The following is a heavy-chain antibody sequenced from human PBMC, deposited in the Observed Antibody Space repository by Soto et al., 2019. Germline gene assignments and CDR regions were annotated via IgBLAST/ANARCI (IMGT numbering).Heavy chain of an antibody. Sequence: SETRSLTCAVCGGSCSGYYWSWIRQPPGKGLEWIGEINHSGSTNYNPSLKSRVTISVDTSKNQFSLKLSSVTAADTAVYYCARGLSGVVVPAATYYYYYYYMDVWGKGTTVTVSS. D-gene: IGHD2-2*01. J-gene: IGHJ6*03. V-gene: IGHV4-34*01. CDR1: GGSCSGYY. CDR3: ARGLSGVVVPAATYYYYYYYMDV. CDR2: INHSGST.